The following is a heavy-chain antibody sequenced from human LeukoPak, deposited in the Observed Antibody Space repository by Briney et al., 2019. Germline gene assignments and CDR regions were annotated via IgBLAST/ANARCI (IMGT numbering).Heavy chain of an antibody. J-gene: IGHJ4*02. V-gene: IGHV4-34*01. CDR3: ARGQHYYYDSSGYSPGFDY. CDR1: GGPFSGYY. Sequence: SETLSLTCAVYGGPFSGYYWSWIRQPPGKGLEWIGEINHSGSTNYDPSLTSRVTISVDTSKNQFSLKLSSVTAADTAVYYCARGQHYYYDSSGYSPGFDYWGQGTLVTVSS. D-gene: IGHD3-22*01. CDR2: INHSGST.